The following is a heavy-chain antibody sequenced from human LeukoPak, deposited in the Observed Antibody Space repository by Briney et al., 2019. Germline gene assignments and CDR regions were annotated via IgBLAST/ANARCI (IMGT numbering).Heavy chain of an antibody. Sequence: PGGSLRLSCSAFGFAFDKYAMNWVRQAPEKGLEWVSTIDSDSARTYYADSVNGRFTISRDNYKNILYLQMNSLRAEDTAVYYCAKCTDDYVWGSYFGPFDYWGQGTLVTVSS. D-gene: IGHD3-16*01. CDR2: IDSDSART. J-gene: IGHJ4*02. V-gene: IGHV3-23*01. CDR1: GFAFDKYA. CDR3: AKCTDDYVWGSYFGPFDY.